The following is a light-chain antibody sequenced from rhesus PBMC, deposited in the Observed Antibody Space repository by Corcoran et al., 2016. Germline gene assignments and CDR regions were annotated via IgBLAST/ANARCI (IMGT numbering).Light chain of an antibody. CDR1: ENVHNF. CDR2: KAS. V-gene: IGKV1-74*01. Sequence: DIQMTQSPSSLSASVGDRVTITCRASENVHNFFNWYQQKPGKAPKLLISKASTLQSGVPSRFSGSGSVTDYTFTISSLQPEDVATYYCQHGYGTPWTFGQVTKVEIK. CDR3: QHGYGTPWT. J-gene: IGKJ1*01.